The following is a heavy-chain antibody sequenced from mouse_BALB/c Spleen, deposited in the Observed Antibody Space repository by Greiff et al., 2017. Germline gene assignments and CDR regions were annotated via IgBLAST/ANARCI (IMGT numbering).Heavy chain of an antibody. D-gene: IGHD2-10*02. Sequence: VQLVESGPGLVQPSQSLSITCTVSGFSLTSYGVHWVRQSPGKGLEWLGVIWSGGSTDYNAAFISRLSISKDNSKSQVFFKMNSLHANDTALYYGAKYGNYDPFDYWGQGTTLTVSS. CDR3: AKYGNYDPFDY. V-gene: IGHV2-2*02. J-gene: IGHJ2*01. CDR2: IWSGGST. CDR1: GFSLTSYG.